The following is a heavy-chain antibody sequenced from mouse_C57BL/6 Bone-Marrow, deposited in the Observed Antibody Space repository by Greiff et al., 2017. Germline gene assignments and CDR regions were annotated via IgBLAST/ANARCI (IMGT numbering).Heavy chain of an antibody. J-gene: IGHJ1*03. D-gene: IGHD1-1*01. CDR2: IDPSDSYT. Sequence: QVQLQQPGAELVKPGASVTLSCKASGYTFTSYWMQWVKQRPGQGLEWIGEIDPSDSYTTYNQKFKGKATLTVDTSSSTAYMQLSSLTSEDSAVYYCAREVLTTVVAPYFDVWGTGTTVTVSS. CDR1: GYTFTSYW. V-gene: IGHV1-50*01. CDR3: AREVLTTVVAPYFDV.